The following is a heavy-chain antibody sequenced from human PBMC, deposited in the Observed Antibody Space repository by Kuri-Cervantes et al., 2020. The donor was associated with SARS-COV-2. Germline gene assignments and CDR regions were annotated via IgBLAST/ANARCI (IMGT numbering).Heavy chain of an antibody. CDR2: ISYDGSNK. J-gene: IGHJ4*02. CDR1: GFTFSSYA. D-gene: IGHD3-3*01. CDR3: AKDENGVTTFESSFDY. Sequence: GESLKISCAASGFTFSSYAMHWVRQAPGKGLEWVEVISYDGSNKYYADSVKGRFTISRDNSKNTLYLQMNSLRAEDTAVYYCAKDENGVTTFESSFDYWGQGTLVTVSS. V-gene: IGHV3-30-3*01.